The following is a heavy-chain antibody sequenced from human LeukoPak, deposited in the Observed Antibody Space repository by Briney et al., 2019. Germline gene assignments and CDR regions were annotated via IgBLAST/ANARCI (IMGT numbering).Heavy chain of an antibody. CDR3: STWEFYHGLDV. V-gene: IGHV3-43*02. Sequence: GGSLRLSCAASGFAFADYAMHWVRQIPGKGLECVAHIHADGGRTFYADSVKGRFTVSRDNGKNSLFLQMDSLTSDDTALYYCSTWEFYHGLDVWGQGATVIVSS. CDR2: IHADGGRT. J-gene: IGHJ6*02. CDR1: GFAFADYA. D-gene: IGHD1-26*01.